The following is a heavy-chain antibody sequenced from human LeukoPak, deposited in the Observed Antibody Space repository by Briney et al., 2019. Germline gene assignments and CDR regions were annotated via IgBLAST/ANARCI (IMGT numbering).Heavy chain of an antibody. CDR3: AALLSMGYFDY. V-gene: IGHV1-58*01. J-gene: IGHJ4*02. CDR1: GFTFTSSA. Sequence: TSVKVSCKASGFTFTSSAVQWVRQARGQRLEWIGWIVVGSGNTNYAQKFQERVTITRDMSTSTAYMELSCLRSEDTAVYYCAALLSMGYFDYWGQGTLVTVSS. CDR2: IVVGSGNT. D-gene: IGHD2/OR15-2a*01.